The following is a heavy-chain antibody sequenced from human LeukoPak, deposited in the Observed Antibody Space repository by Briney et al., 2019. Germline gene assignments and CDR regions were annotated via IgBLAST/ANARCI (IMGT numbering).Heavy chain of an antibody. Sequence: GGSLRLSCAASGISFSSHGMHWVRQAPGKGLEWVAVIWYDGSNIYYADSVKGRFTISRDNSKNTLYLQMNSLTAEDTALYYSSRARFDYDSNGFSVLDYWGQGTLVTVSS. V-gene: IGHV3-33*01. CDR2: IWYDGSNI. CDR1: GISFSSHG. J-gene: IGHJ4*02. CDR3: SRARFDYDSNGFSVLDY. D-gene: IGHD3-22*01.